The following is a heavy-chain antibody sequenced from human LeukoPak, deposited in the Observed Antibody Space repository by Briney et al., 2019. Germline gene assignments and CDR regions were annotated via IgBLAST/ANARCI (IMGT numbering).Heavy chain of an antibody. J-gene: IGHJ4*02. CDR3: ARSAYYESSGYYYGY. V-gene: IGHV1-46*01. Sequence: AASVKVSCKASGYTFTSYYMHWVRQAPGQGLEWMAIINPSGGSTNYAQKFQGRVTMTRDTSTSTVYMELSSLTSEDTAVYYCARSAYYESSGYYYGYWGQGTLVTVSS. D-gene: IGHD3-22*01. CDR2: INPSGGST. CDR1: GYTFTSYY.